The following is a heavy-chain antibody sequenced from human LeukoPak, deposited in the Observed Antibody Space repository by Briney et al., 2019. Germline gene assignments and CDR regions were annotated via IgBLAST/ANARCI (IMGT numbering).Heavy chain of an antibody. CDR2: IYPDDSDT. J-gene: IGHJ4*02. CDR1: EYSFATYW. Sequence: GESLKISCKVSEYSFATYWIGWVRQMPGKGLEWMGIIYPDDSDTRYSPSFQGQVTISADKSISTAYLQWSSLKASDTAMYYCATPYPREYCSSTTCYFNYWGQGTLVTVSS. V-gene: IGHV5-51*01. CDR3: ATPYPREYCSSTTCYFNY. D-gene: IGHD2-2*01.